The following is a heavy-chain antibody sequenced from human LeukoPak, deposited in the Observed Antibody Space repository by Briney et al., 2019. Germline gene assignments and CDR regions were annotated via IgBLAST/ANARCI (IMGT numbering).Heavy chain of an antibody. CDR1: GGTFSSYA. CDR3: ARGWETYSNYVN. CDR2: IIPIFGTA. D-gene: IGHD4-11*01. J-gene: IGHJ4*02. Sequence: SVKVSCKASGGTFSSYAISWVRQAPGQGLGWMGGIIPIFGTANYAQRFQGRVTITADESTSTAYMELSSLRSEDTAVYYCARGWETYSNYVNWGQGTLVTVSS. V-gene: IGHV1-69*13.